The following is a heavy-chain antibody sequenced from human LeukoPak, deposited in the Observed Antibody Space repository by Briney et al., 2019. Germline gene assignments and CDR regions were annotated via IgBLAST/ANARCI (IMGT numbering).Heavy chain of an antibody. D-gene: IGHD3-22*01. V-gene: IGHV3-30*01. CDR3: ARGHDSSGSLGY. CDR1: GFTSSSYA. Sequence: PGGSLRLSCAASGFTSSSYAMHWVRQAPGKGLEWVAVISYDGSNKYYADSVKGRFTISRDNSKNTLYLQMNSLRAEDTAVYYCARGHDSSGSLGYWGQGTLVTVSS. J-gene: IGHJ4*02. CDR2: ISYDGSNK.